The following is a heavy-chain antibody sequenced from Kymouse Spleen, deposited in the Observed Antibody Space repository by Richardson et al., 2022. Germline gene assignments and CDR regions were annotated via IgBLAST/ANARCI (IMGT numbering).Heavy chain of an antibody. V-gene: IGHV3-9*01. CDR2: ISWNSGSI. Sequence: EVQLVESGGGLVQPGRSLRLSCAASGFTFDDYAMHWVRQAPGKGLEWVSGISWNSGSIGYADSVKGRFTISRDNAKNSLYLQMNSLRAEDTALYYCAKDIYSSSWTYYYYYGMDVWGQGTTVTVSS. D-gene: IGHD6-13*01. CDR1: GFTFDDYA. CDR3: AKDIYSSSWTYYYYYGMDV. J-gene: IGHJ6*02.